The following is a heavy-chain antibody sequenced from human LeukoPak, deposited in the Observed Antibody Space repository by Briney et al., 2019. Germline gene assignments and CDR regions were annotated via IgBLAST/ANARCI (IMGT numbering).Heavy chain of an antibody. CDR1: GYTFTTYY. Sequence: GASVKVSCKASGYTFTTYYIHWVRQAPGQGLEWMGRINPNSGDTNYAQKFQGSATLTRDTSINTAYMELSRLRSDDPAVYYCAKLGIGSTTSAWFAPWGQGTLVTVSS. CDR2: INPNSGDT. CDR3: AKLGIGSTTSAWFAP. V-gene: IGHV1-2*06. J-gene: IGHJ5*02. D-gene: IGHD1-26*01.